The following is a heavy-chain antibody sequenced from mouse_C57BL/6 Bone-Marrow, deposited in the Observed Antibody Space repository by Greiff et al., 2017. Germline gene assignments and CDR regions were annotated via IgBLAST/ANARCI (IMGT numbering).Heavy chain of an antibody. CDR1: GYTFTSYW. J-gene: IGHJ4*01. D-gene: IGHD1-1*02. Sequence: QVQLQQPGAELVKPGASVKLSCKASGYTFTSYWMHWVKQRPGQGLEWIGMIHPNSGSTNYNEKFKSKATLTVDKSSSTAYMQLSSLTSEDSAVYYCARLRGYYGHYGEAMDDWGQGTSVTVSS. CDR2: IHPNSGST. CDR3: ARLRGYYGHYGEAMDD. V-gene: IGHV1-64*01.